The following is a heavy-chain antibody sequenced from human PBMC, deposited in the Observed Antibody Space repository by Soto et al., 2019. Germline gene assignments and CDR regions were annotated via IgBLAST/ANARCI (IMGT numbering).Heavy chain of an antibody. D-gene: IGHD6-19*01. Sequence: KPSETLSLTCAVYGGSFSGYYWSWIRQPPGKGLEWIGEINHSGSTNYNPSLKSRVTISVDTSKNQFSLKLSSVTAADTAVYYCARERVGYSSGWPLRTYYYYGMDVWGQGTTVTSP. CDR1: GGSFSGYY. J-gene: IGHJ6*02. CDR2: INHSGST. V-gene: IGHV4-34*01. CDR3: ARERVGYSSGWPLRTYYYYGMDV.